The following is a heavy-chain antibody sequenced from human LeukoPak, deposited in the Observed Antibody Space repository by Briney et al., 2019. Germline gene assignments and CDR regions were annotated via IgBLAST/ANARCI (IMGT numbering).Heavy chain of an antibody. Sequence: SETLSLTCTVSGGSLSGGGYYWSWIRQHPGKGLEWIGYIYYSGSTYYNPSLKSRVTISVDTSKNQFSLKLSSVTAADTAVYYCARDGKWEWFDPWGQGTLVTVSS. CDR1: GGSLSGGGYY. J-gene: IGHJ5*01. CDR3: ARDGKWEWFDP. CDR2: IYYSGST. V-gene: IGHV4-31*03. D-gene: IGHD1-26*01.